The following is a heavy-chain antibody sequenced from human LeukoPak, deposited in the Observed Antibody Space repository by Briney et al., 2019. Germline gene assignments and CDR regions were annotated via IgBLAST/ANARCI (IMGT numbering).Heavy chain of an antibody. Sequence: PGRSLRLSCTASGFTFGDYPMSWVRQAPGKGLEWVGFIRSKYYGGTTDYAASVTGRFTISRDDSNSIAYLQMNSLKTEDTAVYYCTRDAFIRGYDHLFGYWGQGTLVTVSS. CDR2: IRSKYYGGTT. V-gene: IGHV3-49*04. J-gene: IGHJ4*02. CDR3: TRDAFIRGYDHLFGY. D-gene: IGHD5-12*01. CDR1: GFTFGDYP.